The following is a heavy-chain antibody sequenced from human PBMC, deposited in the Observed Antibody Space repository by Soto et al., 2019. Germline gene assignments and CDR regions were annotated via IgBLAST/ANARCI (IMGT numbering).Heavy chain of an antibody. Sequence: QVQLQESGPGLVKPSETLSLTCTVSGGSISSYCWSWIRQPPGKGLEWIGYIYYSGSTNYNPALKSRVTISVDTSKNQFSLKLSSVTAADTAVYYCARGAWFDPWGQGTLVTVSS. CDR1: GGSISSYC. V-gene: IGHV4-59*01. J-gene: IGHJ5*02. CDR2: IYYSGST. CDR3: ARGAWFDP.